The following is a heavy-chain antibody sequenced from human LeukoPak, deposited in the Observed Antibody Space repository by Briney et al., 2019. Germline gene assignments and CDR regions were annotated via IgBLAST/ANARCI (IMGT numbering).Heavy chain of an antibody. Sequence: GGSLRLSCAASGFTFSSYSMNWARQAPGKGLEWVSSISSSSYIYYADSVKGRFTISRDNAKNSLYLQMNSLRAEDTAVYYCARGDYGDRVDYWGQGTLVTVSS. J-gene: IGHJ4*02. CDR1: GFTFSSYS. CDR2: ISSSSYI. CDR3: ARGDYGDRVDY. V-gene: IGHV3-21*01. D-gene: IGHD4-17*01.